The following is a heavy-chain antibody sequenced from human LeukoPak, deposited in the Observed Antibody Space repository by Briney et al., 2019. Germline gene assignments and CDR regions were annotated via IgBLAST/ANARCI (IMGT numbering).Heavy chain of an antibody. CDR1: GYSFTSNY. CDR3: ARQYYDSSGYYYGDHFDY. V-gene: IGHV1-46*01. Sequence: ASVKVSCKASGYSFTSNYIHWVRQAPGQGLEWMGMIYPRDGSTSYAQKFQGRVTVTRDTSTSTVHMELSGLRSEDTAVYYCARQYYDSSGYYYGDHFDYWGQGTLVTVSS. D-gene: IGHD3-22*01. CDR2: IYPRDGST. J-gene: IGHJ4*02.